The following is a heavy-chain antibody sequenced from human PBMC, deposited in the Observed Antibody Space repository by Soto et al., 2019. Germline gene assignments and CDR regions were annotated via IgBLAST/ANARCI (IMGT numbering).Heavy chain of an antibody. CDR1: GGSISSGDYY. V-gene: IGHV4-30-4*01. CDR2: IYYSGST. J-gene: IGHJ5*02. Sequence: SETLSLTCTVSGGSISSGDYYWSWIRQPPGKGLEWIGYIYYSGSTYYNPSLKSRVTISVDTSKNQFSLKLSSVTAADTAIYYCARRLLFFGHDPWGQGTLVTVSS. D-gene: IGHD3-10*01. CDR3: ARRLLFFGHDP.